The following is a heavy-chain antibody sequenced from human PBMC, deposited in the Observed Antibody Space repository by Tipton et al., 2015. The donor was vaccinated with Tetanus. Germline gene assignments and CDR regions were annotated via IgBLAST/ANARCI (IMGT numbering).Heavy chain of an antibody. D-gene: IGHD2-8*01. CDR1: GVSIRNGGYS. J-gene: IGHJ3*01. CDR3: ARRSYCTSSRCFDAFDL. V-gene: IGHV4-30-2*02. CDR2: IYYSGST. Sequence: TLSLTCAVSGVSIRNGGYSWNWIRQPAGKGLEWIGYIYYSGSTFYNPSLKSRVSISMYTSKNQISLKLSSVTAADTAVYFCARRSYCTSSRCFDAFDLWGPGTRVTVSS.